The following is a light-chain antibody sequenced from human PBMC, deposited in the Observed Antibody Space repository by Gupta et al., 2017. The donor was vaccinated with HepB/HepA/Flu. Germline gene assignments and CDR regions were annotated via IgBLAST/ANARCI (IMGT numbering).Light chain of an antibody. CDR3: AAWHDSVDAPV. J-gene: IGLJ2*01. Sequence: QSVLTQPPSASGTPGQRVTMSCSGSTSNIGVNTVTWYQHLPGSAPKLLIYDNDQRPSGVPDRFSASKSGTSASLAISGLQSGDEADYYCAAWHDSVDAPVFGGGTKLTVL. V-gene: IGLV1-44*01. CDR1: TSNIGVNT. CDR2: DND.